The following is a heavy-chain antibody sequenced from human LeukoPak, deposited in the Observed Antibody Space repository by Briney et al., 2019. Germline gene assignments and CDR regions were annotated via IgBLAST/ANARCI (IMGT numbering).Heavy chain of an antibody. D-gene: IGHD4-17*01. CDR3: AKEGNHGDYVDNYFDY. Sequence: EAALRLSCAASGFTFRSYGMHWVRQDPGKGLERVAFIRYDGSNKYYADSVKGRFTIFRDNSKNTLYLQMNSLRAEDTAVYYCAKEGNHGDYVDNYFDYWGQGTLVTVSS. CDR2: IRYDGSNK. CDR1: GFTFRSYG. J-gene: IGHJ4*02. V-gene: IGHV3-30*02.